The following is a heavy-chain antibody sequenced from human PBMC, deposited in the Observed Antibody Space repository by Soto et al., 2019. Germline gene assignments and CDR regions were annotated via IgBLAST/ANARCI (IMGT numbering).Heavy chain of an antibody. CDR2: ISGSGDRT. CDR3: ARVALDSCGTTYYSDR. J-gene: IGHJ4*02. V-gene: IGHV3-23*01. CDR1: GITFHSYV. D-gene: IGHD3-22*01. Sequence: EVQLLESGGGLVQPGGSLRLSCAASGITFHSYVMRWIRQAPGKGLEWVSSISGSGDRTYYAGSVKGRFTISRDNSKNTLYLQMDSLRDEDTAMYYCARVALDSCGTTYYSDRWGQGTLVTVSS.